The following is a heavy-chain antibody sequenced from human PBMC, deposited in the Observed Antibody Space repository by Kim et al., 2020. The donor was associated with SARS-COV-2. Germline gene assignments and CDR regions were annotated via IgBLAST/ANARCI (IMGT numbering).Heavy chain of an antibody. CDR1: GFSLSTSGMC. V-gene: IGHV2-70*01. CDR2: IDWDDDK. CDR3: ARTPGIYGVRGQREKYYYYGMDV. J-gene: IGHJ6*02. D-gene: IGHD4-17*01. Sequence: SGPTLVNPTQTLTLTCTFSGFSLSTSGMCLSWIRQPPGKALEWLALIDWDDDKYYSTSLKTRLTISKDTSKNQVVLTMTNMDPVDTATYYCARTPGIYGVRGQREKYYYYGMDVWGQGTTVTVSS.